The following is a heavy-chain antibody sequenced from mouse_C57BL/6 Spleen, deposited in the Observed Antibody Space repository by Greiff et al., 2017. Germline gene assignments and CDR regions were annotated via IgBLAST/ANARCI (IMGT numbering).Heavy chain of an antibody. V-gene: IGHV3-6*01. CDR2: ISYDGSN. J-gene: IGHJ3*01. CDR3: ARLGNAWFAY. Sequence: VQLQQSGPGLVKPSQSLSLTCSVTGYSITSGYYWNWIRQFPGNKLEWMGYISYDGSNNYNPSLKNRISITRDTSKNQFFLKLNSVTTEDAATYYCARLGNAWFAYWGQGTLVTVSA. D-gene: IGHD2-1*01. CDR1: GYSITSGYY.